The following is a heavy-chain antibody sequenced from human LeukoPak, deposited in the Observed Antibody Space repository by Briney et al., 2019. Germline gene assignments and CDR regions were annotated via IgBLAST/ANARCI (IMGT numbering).Heavy chain of an antibody. J-gene: IGHJ4*02. D-gene: IGHD2-2*01. CDR1: GGSISSSSYY. V-gene: IGHV4-39*01. CDR3: ATGERVPAAADY. Sequence: SETLSLTCTVSGGSISSSSYYWGWIRQPPGKGLEWIGSIYYSGSTYYNPSLKSRVTISVDTSKNQFSLKLSSVTAADTAVYYCATGERVPAAADYWGQGTLVTVSS. CDR2: IYYSGST.